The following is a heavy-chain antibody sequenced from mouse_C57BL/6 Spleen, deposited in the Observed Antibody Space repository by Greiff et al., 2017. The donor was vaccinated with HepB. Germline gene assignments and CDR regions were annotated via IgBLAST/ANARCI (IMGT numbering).Heavy chain of an antibody. D-gene: IGHD2-5*01. CDR1: GYAFSSSW. V-gene: IGHV1-82*01. CDR3: ARSYSNYLYYAMDY. Sequence: VKLQESGPELVKPGASVKISCKASGYAFSSSWMNWVKQRPGKGLEWIGRIYPGDGDTNYNGKFKGKATLTADKSSSTAYMQLSSLTSEDSAVYFCARSYSNYLYYAMDYWGQGTSVTVSS. CDR2: IYPGDGDT. J-gene: IGHJ4*01.